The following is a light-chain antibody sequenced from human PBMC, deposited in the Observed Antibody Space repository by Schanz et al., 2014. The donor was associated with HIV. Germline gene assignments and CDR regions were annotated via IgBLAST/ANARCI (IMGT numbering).Light chain of an antibody. CDR1: QRISDSN. CDR3: QQYGNSPRT. CDR2: GAS. J-gene: IGKJ1*01. Sequence: EIVLMQSPGTLSLSPGERATLSCRASQRISDSNFAWYQQKPGQAPRLLIYGASSRATGIPDRFSGSGSGTDFTLTISRLEPEDCAVYYCQQYGNSPRTFGQGTKVEI. V-gene: IGKV3-20*01.